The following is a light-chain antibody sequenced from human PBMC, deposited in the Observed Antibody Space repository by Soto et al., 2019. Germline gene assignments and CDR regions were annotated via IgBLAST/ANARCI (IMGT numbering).Light chain of an antibody. V-gene: IGLV2-14*01. CDR2: EVS. J-gene: IGLJ1*01. Sequence: QSVLTQPASVSGSPGQSVTISCTGTSSDVGAYKYVSWYQQHPGKAPKLMIYEVSNRPSGVSNRFSGSKSGNTASLTISGLQADDEADYYCNSYAGDIIRFVFGTGKKVTVL. CDR1: SSDVGAYKY. CDR3: NSYAGDIIRFV.